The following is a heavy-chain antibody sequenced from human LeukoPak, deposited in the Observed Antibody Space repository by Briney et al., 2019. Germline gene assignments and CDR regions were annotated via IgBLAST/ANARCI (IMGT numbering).Heavy chain of an antibody. D-gene: IGHD3-22*01. CDR2: ISAYNGNT. J-gene: IGHJ4*02. CDR3: ARGSPPRRNYDSRGYYSYYFDY. Sequence: ASVKVSCKASGYTFTSYGISWVRQAPGQGLEWMGWISAYNGNTHYAQKLQGRVTMTTDTSTSTVYMELRSLRSDDTAVYYCARGSPPRRNYDSRGYYSYYFDYWGQGTVVTVSS. CDR1: GYTFTSYG. V-gene: IGHV1-18*01.